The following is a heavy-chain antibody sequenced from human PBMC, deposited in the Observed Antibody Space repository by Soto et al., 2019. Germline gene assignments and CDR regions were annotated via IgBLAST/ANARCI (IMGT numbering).Heavy chain of an antibody. CDR3: ARGSKGYCSGGSCYPSSFYYYMDA. CDR2: MNPNSGNT. D-gene: IGHD2-15*01. Sequence: QVQLVQSGAEVKKPGASVKVSCKASGYTFTSYDINWVRQATGQGLEWMGWMNPNSGNTGYAQKSQGRVTMTRNTSISIADRELSSLRAEDTAVYYCARGSKGYCSGGSCYPSSFYYYMDAWGKGTTVTVSS. J-gene: IGHJ6*03. V-gene: IGHV1-8*01. CDR1: GYTFTSYD.